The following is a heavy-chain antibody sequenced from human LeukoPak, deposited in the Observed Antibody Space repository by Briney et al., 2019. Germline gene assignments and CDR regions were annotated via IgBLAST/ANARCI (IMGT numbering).Heavy chain of an antibody. J-gene: IGHJ5*02. CDR1: GYTFTSYG. V-gene: IGHV1-18*01. Sequence: ASVTVSCTASGYTFTSYGISWVRQAPGQGLEWMGWISAYNGNTNYAQKLQGRVTMTTDTSTSTAYMELRSLRSDDTAVYYCAAALVGSSGWFLSENWFDPWGQGTLVTVSS. CDR3: AAALVGSSGWFLSENWFDP. D-gene: IGHD6-19*01. CDR2: ISAYNGNT.